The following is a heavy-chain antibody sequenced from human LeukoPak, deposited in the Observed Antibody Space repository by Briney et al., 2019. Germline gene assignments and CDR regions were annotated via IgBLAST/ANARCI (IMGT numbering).Heavy chain of an antibody. V-gene: IGHV1-18*01. CDR2: ISAYNGNT. D-gene: IGHD3-22*01. CDR3: ARGFGYYYDSSGYYPYYYYYYYMDV. CDR1: GYTFTSYG. Sequence: GASVKVSCKASGYTFTSYGISWVRQAPGQGLEWMGWISAYNGNTNYAQKLQGRVTMTTDTSTSTAYMELMSLRSDDTAVYYCARGFGYYYDSSGYYPYYYYYYYMDVWGKGTTVTVSS. J-gene: IGHJ6*03.